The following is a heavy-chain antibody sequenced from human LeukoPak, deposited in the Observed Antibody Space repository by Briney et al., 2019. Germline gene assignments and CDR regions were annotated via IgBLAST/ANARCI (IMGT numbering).Heavy chain of an antibody. CDR2: ISWDGGST. D-gene: IGHD6-19*01. CDR3: ARDSIYSSGWFNYFDY. CDR1: GFTFDDYA. Sequence: GGSLRLSCAASGFTFDDYATHWVRQAPGKGLEWVSLISWDGGSTYYADSVKGRFTISRDNSKNSLYLQMNSLRAEDTAVYYCARDSIYSSGWFNYFDYWGQGTLVTVSS. J-gene: IGHJ4*02. V-gene: IGHV3-43D*03.